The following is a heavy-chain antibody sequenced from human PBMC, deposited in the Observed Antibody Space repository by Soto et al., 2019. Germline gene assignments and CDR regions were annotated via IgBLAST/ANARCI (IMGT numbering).Heavy chain of an antibody. V-gene: IGHV4-59*01. CDR2: IYYSGST. J-gene: IGHJ2*01. CDR3: ARDVIAAPRGWYFDL. CDR1: GGSISSYY. D-gene: IGHD6-13*01. Sequence: QVQLQESGPGLVKPSETLSLTCTVSGGSISSYYWSWIRQPPGKGLEWIGYIYYSGSTNYNPSLKSRVTISVDTSKNHFALKLSSVTAADTAVFYCARDVIAAPRGWYFDLWGRGTLVTVSS.